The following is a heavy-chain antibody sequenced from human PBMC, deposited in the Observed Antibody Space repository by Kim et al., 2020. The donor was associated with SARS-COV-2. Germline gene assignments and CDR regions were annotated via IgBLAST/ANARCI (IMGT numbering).Heavy chain of an antibody. CDR2: IIGSGGHT. V-gene: IGHV3-23*01. CDR1: GFSFSSYA. J-gene: IGHJ4*02. D-gene: IGHD4-17*01. CDR3: AKDIRSVGSDYGDFDY. Sequence: GGSLRLSCVASGFSFSSYALTWVRQAPGKGLEWVSSIIGSGGHTYYADSVKGRFTISRDNSKNTLYLQMNSLRVDDTAVYYCAKDIRSVGSDYGDFDYWGQGTLVTFAS.